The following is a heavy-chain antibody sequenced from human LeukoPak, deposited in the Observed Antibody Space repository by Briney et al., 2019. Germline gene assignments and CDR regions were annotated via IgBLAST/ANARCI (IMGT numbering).Heavy chain of an antibody. Sequence: GGSLRLSCTASGFTFASYAMSWVRQAPGKGLEWVSTISNNGDNTYYADSVKGRFAISRDNSKNTLYLHMNSLRAEDTALYYCASFAPYDAFDIWGHGTMVTVSS. CDR1: GFTFASYA. CDR2: ISNNGDNT. J-gene: IGHJ3*02. CDR3: ASFAPYDAFDI. V-gene: IGHV3-23*01.